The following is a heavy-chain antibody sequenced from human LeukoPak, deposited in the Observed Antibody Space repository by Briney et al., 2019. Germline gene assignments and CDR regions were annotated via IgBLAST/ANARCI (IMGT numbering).Heavy chain of an antibody. CDR1: GFTITSYA. CDR3: AKDGDILTGYYLDY. CDR2: ISGSGST. J-gene: IGHJ4*02. V-gene: IGHV3-23*01. D-gene: IGHD3-9*01. Sequence: GGSLRPSCAASGFTITSYAISWVRQAPGRGLGWVSAISGSGSTYYADSVKGRVTISRDNSKNTVYLQMNSVRGEDTAVYYCAKDGDILTGYYLDYWGEGTLVTVSS.